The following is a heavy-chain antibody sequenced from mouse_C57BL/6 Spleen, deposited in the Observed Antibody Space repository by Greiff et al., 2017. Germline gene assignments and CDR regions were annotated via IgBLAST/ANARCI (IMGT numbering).Heavy chain of an antibody. CDR3: RRAGEDYAMDY. CDR2: IDPSDSYT. CDR1: GYTFTSYW. J-gene: IGHJ4*01. V-gene: IGHV1-59*01. Sequence: QVQLQQPGAELVRPGTSVKLSCKASGYTFTSYWMHWVKQRPGQGLEWIGVIDPSDSYTNYNQKFKGKATLTVDTCSSTAYMQLSSLTAEDSAVYYCRRAGEDYAMDYWGEGTSVTVSS. D-gene: IGHD4-1*01.